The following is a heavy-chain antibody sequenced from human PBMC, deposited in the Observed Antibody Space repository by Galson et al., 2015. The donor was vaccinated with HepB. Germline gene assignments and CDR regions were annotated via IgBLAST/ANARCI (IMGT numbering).Heavy chain of an antibody. D-gene: IGHD6-25*01. CDR3: ARNPASYDYYNMDV. J-gene: IGHJ6*02. CDR1: GFAFISHS. CDR2: ISSGGTR. V-gene: IGHV3-48*01. Sequence: SLRLSCAASGFAFISHSMNWVHQAPGKGLEWVSYISSGGTRYYADSVKGRFTISRDNGKKSMYLHMNSLRAGDTAVYFCARNPASYDYYNMDVWGQGTTVTVSS.